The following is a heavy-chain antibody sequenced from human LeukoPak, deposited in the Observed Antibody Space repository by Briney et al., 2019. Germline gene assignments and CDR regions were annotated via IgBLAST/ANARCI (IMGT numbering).Heavy chain of an antibody. CDR1: GFTFSSYE. CDR2: IDSSGSTV. CDR3: AKELLYSGSYYSFDY. V-gene: IGHV3-48*03. J-gene: IGHJ4*02. Sequence: PGGSLRLSCAASGFTFSSYEMNWVRQAPGKGLEWVSYIDSSGSTVYYADSVKGRFTISRDNAKNSLYLQMNSLRAEDTAVYYCAKELLYSGSYYSFDYWGQGTLVTVSS. D-gene: IGHD1-26*01.